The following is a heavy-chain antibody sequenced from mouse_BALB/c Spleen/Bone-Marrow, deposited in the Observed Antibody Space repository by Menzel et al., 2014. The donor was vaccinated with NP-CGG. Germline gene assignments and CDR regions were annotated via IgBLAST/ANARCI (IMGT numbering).Heavy chain of an antibody. V-gene: IGHV1S34*01. J-gene: IGHJ4*01. CDR1: DSSFTGYY. D-gene: IGHD2-3*01. Sequence: LVETRASVKISCKASDSSFTGYYLHWVQPSHGKTLEWIGYISCYKGPTGYNKQLQCKATFPVDTSSSTAYMQFNSLTSEDSAVYYCARGYDCFSPSVMVYWGQGTSVTVSS. CDR2: ISCYKGPT. CDR3: ARGYDCFSPSVMVY.